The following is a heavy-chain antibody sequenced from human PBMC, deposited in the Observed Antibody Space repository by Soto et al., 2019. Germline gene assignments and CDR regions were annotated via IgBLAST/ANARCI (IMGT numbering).Heavy chain of an antibody. D-gene: IGHD2-2*01. CDR1: GFTFSSYT. J-gene: IGHJ5*02. CDR3: ARDDYQLLNNYFDP. CDR2: ISRNSDYI. V-gene: IGHV3-21*01. Sequence: PGGSLRLSCAASGFTFSSYTMKWVRQAPGKGLEWVSSISRNSDYIYYADSVKGRFTISRDNAKNSLYLQMNSLRAEDTAVYYCARDDYQLLNNYFDPWGQGTLVTVSS.